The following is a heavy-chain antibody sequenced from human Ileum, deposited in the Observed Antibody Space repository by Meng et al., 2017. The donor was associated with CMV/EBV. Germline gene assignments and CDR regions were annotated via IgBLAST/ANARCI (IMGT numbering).Heavy chain of an antibody. CDR2: IDTGGGNT. CDR3: ARDLGGGSGY. Sequence: RSCAAAGFTFSNCWMHWVRQAPGKGLGWGSRIDTGGGNTNYADFAKGRFTISRDNAKNTLYLQMNSLRAEDTAVYYCARDLGGGSGYWGQGTLVTVSS. J-gene: IGHJ4*02. D-gene: IGHD3-16*01. V-gene: IGHV3-74*01. CDR1: GFTFSNCW.